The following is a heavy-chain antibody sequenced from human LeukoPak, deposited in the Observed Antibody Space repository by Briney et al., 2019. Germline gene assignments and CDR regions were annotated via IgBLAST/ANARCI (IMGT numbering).Heavy chain of an antibody. D-gene: IGHD3-3*01. Sequence: EGSLRLSCAASGFTFSSYWMHWVRQAPGKGLVWISRINSDGSSTSYADSVKGRFTISRDNAKNTLYLQMNSLRAEDTAVYYCAREVSYDFWNGYFDYWGQGTLVTVSS. CDR2: INSDGSST. J-gene: IGHJ4*02. CDR3: AREVSYDFWNGYFDY. CDR1: GFTFSSYW. V-gene: IGHV3-74*01.